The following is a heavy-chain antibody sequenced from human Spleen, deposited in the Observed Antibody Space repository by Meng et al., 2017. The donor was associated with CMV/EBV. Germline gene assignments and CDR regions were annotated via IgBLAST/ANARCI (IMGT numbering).Heavy chain of an antibody. J-gene: IGHJ4*02. D-gene: IGHD2-15*01. CDR2: ISGTGNTI. CDR3: ARDLGYCTVGSCFFSDY. CDR1: FTVSDYS. V-gene: IGHV3-11*04. Sequence: FTVSDYSMTWIRQAPGEGLECVSFISGTGNTIKYADSVKGRFTISRDNAKNSLYLQMNSLRAEDTAVYYCARDLGYCTVGSCFFSDYWGQGTLVTVSS.